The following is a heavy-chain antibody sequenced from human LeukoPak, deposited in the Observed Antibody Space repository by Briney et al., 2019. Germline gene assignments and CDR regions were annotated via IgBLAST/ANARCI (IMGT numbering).Heavy chain of an antibody. D-gene: IGHD2-2*01. CDR1: GYTFTGYY. J-gene: IGHJ4*02. CDR3: ARDGSDIVVVPAHD. Sequence: QPGGSVKVSCKASGYTFTGYYMHWVRQAPGQGLEWMGWINPNSGGTNYAQKFQGRVTMTRDTSISTAYMELSRLRSDDTAVYYCARDGSDIVVVPAHDWGQGTLVTVSS. V-gene: IGHV1-2*02. CDR2: INPNSGGT.